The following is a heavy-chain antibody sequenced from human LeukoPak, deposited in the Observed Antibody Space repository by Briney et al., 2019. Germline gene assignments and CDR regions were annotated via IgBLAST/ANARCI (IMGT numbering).Heavy chain of an antibody. V-gene: IGHV3-21*01. CDR3: ARDLSPYYYDSSGHFDY. Sequence: GGSLRLSCAASGFTFSSYSKNWVRQAPGKGLEWVSSISSSSSYIYYADSVKGRFTISRDNAKNSLYLQMNSLRAEDTAVYYCARDLSPYYYDSSGHFDYWGQGTLVTVSS. D-gene: IGHD3-22*01. J-gene: IGHJ4*02. CDR1: GFTFSSYS. CDR2: ISSSSSYI.